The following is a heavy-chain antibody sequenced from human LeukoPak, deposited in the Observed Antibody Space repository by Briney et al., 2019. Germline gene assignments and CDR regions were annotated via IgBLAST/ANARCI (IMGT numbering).Heavy chain of an antibody. D-gene: IGHD3-22*01. J-gene: IGHJ4*02. V-gene: IGHV4-39*01. CDR2: IYYSGST. CDR3: ARAPRTMMIDF. Sequence: SETLSLTCTVSSDSVTNRSYYWGWIRQSPGKGLEWIGSIYYSGSTFYKSSLKSRVTISVDSSKNQFSLKLTSVTATVTAVYYCARAPRTMMIDFWGQGTLVTVSS. CDR1: SDSVTNRSYY.